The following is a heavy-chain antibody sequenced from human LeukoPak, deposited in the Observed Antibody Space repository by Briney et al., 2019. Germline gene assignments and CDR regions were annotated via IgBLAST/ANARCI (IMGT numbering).Heavy chain of an antibody. D-gene: IGHD5-18*01. Sequence: PGGSLRLSCAGTGFTFSNYWMTWVRQPPGKGLESVANIKQDGSEKYYVDSVKGRFTVSRDNAKNSLYLQMNSLRVDDTAVYYCVRGGYGYPFDFWGQGTLATVSS. V-gene: IGHV3-7*04. J-gene: IGHJ4*02. CDR2: IKQDGSEK. CDR1: GFTFSNYW. CDR3: VRGGYGYPFDF.